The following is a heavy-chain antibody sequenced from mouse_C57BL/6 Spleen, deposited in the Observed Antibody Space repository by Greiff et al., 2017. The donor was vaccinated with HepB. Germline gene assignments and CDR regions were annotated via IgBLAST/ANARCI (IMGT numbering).Heavy chain of an antibody. CDR3: ARYGYYGSSHWYFDV. J-gene: IGHJ1*03. D-gene: IGHD1-1*01. CDR1: GYTFTDYN. CDR2: INPNNGGT. Sequence: EVQLQQSGPELVKPGASVKMSCKASGYTFTDYNMHWVKQSHGKSLEWIGYINPNNGGTSYNQKFKGKATLTVNKSSSTAYMELRSLTSEDSAVYYCARYGYYGSSHWYFDVWGTGTTVTVSS. V-gene: IGHV1-22*01.